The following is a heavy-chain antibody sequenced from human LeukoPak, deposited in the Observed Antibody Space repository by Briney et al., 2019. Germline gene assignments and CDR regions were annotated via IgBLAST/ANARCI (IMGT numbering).Heavy chain of an antibody. Sequence: SQTLSLTCTVSGGSISSGGYYWSWIRQHPGKGLEWIGYIYYSGSTYYNSSLKSRVTISVDTSKNQFSLKLSSVTAADTAVYYCARVDCGGDCYSDYWGQGTLVTVSS. CDR2: IYYSGST. CDR1: GGSISSGGYY. CDR3: ARVDCGGDCYSDY. V-gene: IGHV4-31*03. J-gene: IGHJ4*02. D-gene: IGHD2-21*02.